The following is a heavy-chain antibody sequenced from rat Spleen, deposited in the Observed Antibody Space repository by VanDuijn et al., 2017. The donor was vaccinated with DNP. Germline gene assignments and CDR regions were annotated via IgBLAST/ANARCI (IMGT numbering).Heavy chain of an antibody. D-gene: IGHD1-6*01. V-gene: IGHV3-3*01. CDR1: GYSITTIYR. J-gene: IGHJ2*01. CDR3: ARGDILRSFDY. CDR2: VNSAGTT. Sequence: EVQLQESGPGLVKPSQSLSLTCSVTGYSITTIYRWNWIRKFPGNKLEWMGSVNSAGTTNYNPSHKGRISITSDTSKNQFFLQVNSVTTEDTATYYCARGDILRSFDYWGQGVMVTVSS.